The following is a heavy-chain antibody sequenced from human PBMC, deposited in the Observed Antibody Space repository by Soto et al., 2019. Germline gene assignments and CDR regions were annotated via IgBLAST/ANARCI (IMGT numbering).Heavy chain of an antibody. CDR3: ARDRYSYYDFWSGSLPYYYFGMDV. J-gene: IGHJ6*02. V-gene: IGHV3-7*01. CDR2: IKRDGSEK. D-gene: IGHD3-3*01. Sequence: EVQLVESGGGLVQPGGSLRLSCAASGFTFSSYWMSWVRQAPGKGLEWVANIKRDGSEKYYVDSVKGRFTISRDNAKNSRYLQMNSLRAEDTAVYYCARDRYSYYDFWSGSLPYYYFGMDVWGQGTTVTVSS. CDR1: GFTFSSYW.